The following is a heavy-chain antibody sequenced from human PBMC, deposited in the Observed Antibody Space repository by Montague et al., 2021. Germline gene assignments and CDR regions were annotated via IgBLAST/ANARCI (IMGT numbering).Heavy chain of an antibody. V-gene: IGHV4-31*03. CDR1: GGSVSTGGYS. CDR2: TSLRGTT. D-gene: IGHD3-10*01. J-gene: IGHJ5*02. CDR3: AIDASGSYVGWFNP. Sequence: TLSLTCSVSGGSVSTGGYSWSWIRQRPGQRLEWLGYTSLRGTTYYNPSLSRRLSISPHTSRNHLSPQLTSVTAADTAIYYCAIDASGSYVGWFNPWGQGALVTVSS.